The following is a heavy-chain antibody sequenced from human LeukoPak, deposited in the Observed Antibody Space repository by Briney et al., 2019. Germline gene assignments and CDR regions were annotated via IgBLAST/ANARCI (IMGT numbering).Heavy chain of an antibody. D-gene: IGHD6-19*01. CDR2: ISSDGAYI. J-gene: IGHJ4*02. Sequence: GGSLRLSCAASGFTFSACSMNWVRQAPGKGLEWLSVISSDGAYIYYADSVKGRFTVSRDNAKNSLSLHMNSLRAEDTAVYYCARDATGWSRDYWGQGTLVTVSS. CDR3: ARDATGWSRDY. CDR1: GFTFSACS. V-gene: IGHV3-21*01.